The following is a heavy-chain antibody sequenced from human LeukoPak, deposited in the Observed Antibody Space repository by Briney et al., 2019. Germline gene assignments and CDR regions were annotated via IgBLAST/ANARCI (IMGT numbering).Heavy chain of an antibody. CDR3: ATSKRLVEAGGESEI. D-gene: IGHD1-26*01. Sequence: GGSLRLSCAASGFSFRNYGMHWVRRAPGKGLEWVAFIRYDGKNTKYHVDSVKGRFTISRDNSRDTVDLQMNSLRTEDTALYYCATSKRLVEAGGESEIWGQGTMVTVSS. V-gene: IGHV3-30*02. CDR1: GFSFRNYG. CDR2: IRYDGKNTK. J-gene: IGHJ3*02.